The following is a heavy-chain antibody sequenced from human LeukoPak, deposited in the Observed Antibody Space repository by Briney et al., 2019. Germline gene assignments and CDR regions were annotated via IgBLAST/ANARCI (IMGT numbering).Heavy chain of an antibody. J-gene: IGHJ4*02. CDR3: ARGGKQWRGGNYFDS. Sequence: ASVKVSCKASGYTFTGYYMHWVRQAPGQSLEWMGWITTGRGETRYSQEFQRRITFTRDTSASTVYMDLSDLRSEDTAVYYCARGGKQWRGGNYFDSWGQGTLVAVSS. V-gene: IGHV1-3*03. D-gene: IGHD6-19*01. CDR2: ITTGRGET. CDR1: GYTFTGYY.